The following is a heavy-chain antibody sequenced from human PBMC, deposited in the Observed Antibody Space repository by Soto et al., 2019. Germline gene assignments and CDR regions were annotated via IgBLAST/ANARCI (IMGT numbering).Heavy chain of an antibody. Sequence: NPSETLSLTCTLSGVSITSGAYYWTWVRQHPGEGLEWIGYIYYNGNTYFSPSLKSRLTISIDTSKNQFSLKLSSVTAADTAMYYCARARLRAVYAFDFWGQGTMVTVSS. CDR2: IYYNGNT. CDR3: ARARLRAVYAFDF. D-gene: IGHD4-17*01. CDR1: GVSITSGAYY. V-gene: IGHV4-31*03. J-gene: IGHJ3*01.